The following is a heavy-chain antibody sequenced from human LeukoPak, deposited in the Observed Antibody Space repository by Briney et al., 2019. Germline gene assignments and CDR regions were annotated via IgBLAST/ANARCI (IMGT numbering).Heavy chain of an antibody. D-gene: IGHD6-6*01. CDR3: ARGAGDGSSSSQPGDYYYYYMDV. Sequence: PSETLSLTCTVSGGSISSGSYYWSWIRQPAGKGLEWIGRIYTSGSTNYNPSLKSRVTISVDTSKNQFSLKLSSVTAADTAVYYCARGAGDGSSSSQPGDYYYYYMDVWGKGTTVTVSS. V-gene: IGHV4-61*02. CDR1: GGSISSGSYY. J-gene: IGHJ6*03. CDR2: IYTSGST.